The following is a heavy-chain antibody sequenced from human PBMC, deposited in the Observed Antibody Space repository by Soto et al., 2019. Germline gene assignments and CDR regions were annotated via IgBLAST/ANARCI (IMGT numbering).Heavy chain of an antibody. CDR3: AREKGYTTNWSNWFDP. CDR1: RSTCGGYT. CDR2: LTGSGDYT. J-gene: IGHJ5*02. V-gene: IGHV3-21*01. D-gene: IGHD6-13*01. Sequence: GGSIRLPRSASRSTCGGYTIHRVRQAPGKGHALVSSLTGSGDYTYYADPMKGRVAISRDDAKNSLYLRVTRLRADDTAFYYCAREKGYTTNWSNWFDPWGQGTLVTVTS.